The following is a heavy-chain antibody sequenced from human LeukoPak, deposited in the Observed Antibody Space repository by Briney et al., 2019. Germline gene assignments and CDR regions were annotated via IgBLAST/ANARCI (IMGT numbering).Heavy chain of an antibody. V-gene: IGHV1-24*01. CDR3: ATDPSWSVQLEPNYYYGMDV. D-gene: IGHD1-1*01. J-gene: IGHJ6*02. CDR2: FDPEDGET. CDR1: GYTLTELS. Sequence: ASVKVSCKVSGYTLTELSMHWVRQAPGKGLEWMGCFDPEDGETIYAQKFQGRVTMTEDTSTDTAYMELSSLRSEDTAVYYCATDPSWSVQLEPNYYYGMDVWGQGTTVTVSS.